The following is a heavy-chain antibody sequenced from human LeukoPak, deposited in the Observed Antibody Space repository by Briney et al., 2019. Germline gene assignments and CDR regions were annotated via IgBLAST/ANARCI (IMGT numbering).Heavy chain of an antibody. D-gene: IGHD3-16*01. CDR3: ARPGDDYVLGPYYGMDV. Sequence: GASVKVSFKASGYTFTSYGISWVRQAPGQGLEWMGWISAYNGNTNYAQKLQGRVTMTTDTSTSTAYMELRSLRSDDTAVYYCARPGDDYVLGPYYGMDVWGQGTTVTVSS. CDR1: GYTFTSYG. J-gene: IGHJ6*02. CDR2: ISAYNGNT. V-gene: IGHV1-18*01.